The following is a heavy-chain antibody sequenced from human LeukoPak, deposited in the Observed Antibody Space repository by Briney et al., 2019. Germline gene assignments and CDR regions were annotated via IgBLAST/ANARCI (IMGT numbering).Heavy chain of an antibody. CDR3: ARDYYGSGSYFGWFDP. J-gene: IGHJ5*02. Sequence: PGRSLRLSCAASGFTFTSYAMHWVRQAPGKGLEWVAVISYDGSNKYYADSVKGRFTISRDNSKNTLYLQMNSLRAEDTAVYFCARDYYGSGSYFGWFDPWGQGTLVTVSS. CDR1: GFTFTSYA. V-gene: IGHV3-30-3*01. CDR2: ISYDGSNK. D-gene: IGHD3-10*01.